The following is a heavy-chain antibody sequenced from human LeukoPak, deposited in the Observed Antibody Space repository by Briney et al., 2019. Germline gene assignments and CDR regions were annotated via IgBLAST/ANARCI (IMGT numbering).Heavy chain of an antibody. D-gene: IGHD3-10*01. CDR2: IYSRVT. J-gene: IGHJ5*02. CDR3: ARDSGTTGEVKFDP. Sequence: SETLSLTCTVSGGSISSYYLSWLQQPAGKGLEWIGRIYSRVTTYNPSLKSRVTMSPDTSRNHVSLTLNSVTAADTAVYYCARDSGTTGEVKFDPWGQGTLVTVSS. CDR1: GGSISSYY. V-gene: IGHV4-4*07.